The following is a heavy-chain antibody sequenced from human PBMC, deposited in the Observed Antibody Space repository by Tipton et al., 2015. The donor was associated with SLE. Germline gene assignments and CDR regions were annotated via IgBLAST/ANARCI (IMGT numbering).Heavy chain of an antibody. CDR1: DYSISSGYY. CDR2: IYHSGST. J-gene: IGHJ6*02. Sequence: TLSLTCAVSDYSISSGYYWGWIRQPPGKGLEWIGSIYHSGSTYYNPSPKSRVTISVDTSKNQFSLKMKSVTAADTAVYYCARLITARPGYYCGMDVWGQGTTVTVSS. CDR3: ARLITARPGYYCGMDV. V-gene: IGHV4-38-2*01. D-gene: IGHD6-6*01.